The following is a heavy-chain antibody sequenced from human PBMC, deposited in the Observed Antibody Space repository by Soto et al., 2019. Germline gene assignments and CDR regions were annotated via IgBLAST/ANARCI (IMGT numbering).Heavy chain of an antibody. D-gene: IGHD3-3*01. CDR1: GGTFSSYA. J-gene: IGHJ4*02. V-gene: IGHV1-69*01. CDR2: IIPIVGTA. CDR3: ASPYNDFWSGYYTFDY. Sequence: QVQLVQSGAEVKKPGSSVKVSCKASGGTFSSYAISWVRQAPGQGLEWMGGIIPIVGTANYAQKFQGRVTITADESTSTAYLELSSLRSEDTAVYYCASPYNDFWSGYYTFDYWGQGTLVTVSS.